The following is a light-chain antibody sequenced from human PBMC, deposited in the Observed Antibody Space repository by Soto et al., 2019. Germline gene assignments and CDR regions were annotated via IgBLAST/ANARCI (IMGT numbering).Light chain of an antibody. CDR1: QDISNY. CDR2: AAS. CDR3: QQSYSAPPIT. J-gene: IGKJ5*01. V-gene: IGKV1-39*01. Sequence: DIQMTHSPSSLSASVGDIVTITCQASQDISNYLNWYQQKPGKAPKLLVYAASSLQSGVPTRFSGGGSGTEFTLTISSLQPEDFATYYCQQSYSAPPITFGQGTRLEIK.